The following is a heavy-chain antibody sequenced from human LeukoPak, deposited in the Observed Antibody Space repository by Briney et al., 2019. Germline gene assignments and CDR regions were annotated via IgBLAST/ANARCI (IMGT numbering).Heavy chain of an antibody. CDR3: ARKDILTGSPFDY. Sequence: PGGSLRLSCVASGFSFSSHWMSWVRQTPGKGLEWVANIKQDESEKYYVDSVKGRFTISRDNAKNTLLLQMDSLRAEDTAVYYCARKDILTGSPFDYWGQGTLVTVSS. V-gene: IGHV3-7*01. CDR1: GFSFSSHW. D-gene: IGHD3-9*01. J-gene: IGHJ4*02. CDR2: IKQDESEK.